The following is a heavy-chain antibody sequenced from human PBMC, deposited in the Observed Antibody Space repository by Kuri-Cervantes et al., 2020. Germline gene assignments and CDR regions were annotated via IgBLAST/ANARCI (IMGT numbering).Heavy chain of an antibody. CDR3: ARGPSTWFDP. J-gene: IGHJ5*02. Sequence: GGSLRLSCAASGFTFVDYAMHWVRQAPGKGLEWVSGISWNSGSIGYADSVKGRFTISRDNAKNSLYLQMNSLRDEDTAVYYCARGPSTWFDPWGQGTLVTVSS. V-gene: IGHV3-9*01. CDR2: ISWNSGSI. CDR1: GFTFVDYA.